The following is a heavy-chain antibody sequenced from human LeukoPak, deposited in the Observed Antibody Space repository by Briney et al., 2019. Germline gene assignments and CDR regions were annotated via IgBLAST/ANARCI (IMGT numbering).Heavy chain of an antibody. CDR2: MNPYSGDR. CDR1: GYTFTTYH. V-gene: IGHV1-8*03. Sequence: ASVKLSCKTSGYTFTTYHINWVRQASGQGLEWLGWMNPYSGDRGYAQRFQGRLSITSDTSISTAYMELGSLKSDDAAVYFCARTTSLTASGYDCWGQGTLVTVSS. CDR3: ARTTSLTASGYDC. J-gene: IGHJ4*02. D-gene: IGHD4-17*01.